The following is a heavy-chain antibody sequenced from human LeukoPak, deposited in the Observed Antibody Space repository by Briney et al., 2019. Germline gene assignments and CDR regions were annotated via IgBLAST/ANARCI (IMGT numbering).Heavy chain of an antibody. J-gene: IGHJ4*02. CDR1: GFTFSNFW. V-gene: IGHV3-7*01. CDR3: ATSYDSSGCD. D-gene: IGHD3-22*01. CDR2: IKPDGSIQ. Sequence: GGSLRLSCTDSGFTFSNFWMAWVRQAPGKGLEWVANIKPDGSIQFYGDSVKGRFTISRDNAKNSLYLQMNNLRAEDTALYYCATSYDSSGCDWGQGTLVTVSS.